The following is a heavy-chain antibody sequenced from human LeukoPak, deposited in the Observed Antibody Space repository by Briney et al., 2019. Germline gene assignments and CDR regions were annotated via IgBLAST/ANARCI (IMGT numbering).Heavy chain of an antibody. CDR2: ISGSGGST. CDR1: GFTFSSYA. CDR3: AKDFYGSGSELWPFDY. V-gene: IGHV3-23*01. D-gene: IGHD3-10*01. J-gene: IGHJ4*02. Sequence: GGSLRLSCAASGFTFSSYAMSWVRQAPGKGLEWVSAISGSGGSTYYADSVKGRFTISRDNSKNTLYLQMNSLRAEDTAVYYCAKDFYGSGSELWPFDYWGQGTLVTVSS.